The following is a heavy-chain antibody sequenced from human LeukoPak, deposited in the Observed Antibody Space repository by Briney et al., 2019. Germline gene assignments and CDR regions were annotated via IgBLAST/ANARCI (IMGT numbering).Heavy chain of an antibody. J-gene: IGHJ6*02. CDR2: ISPVSSYT. V-gene: IGHV3-21*01. D-gene: IGHD2/OR15-2a*01. Sequence: GGSLRLSCLASGFSFDSYTMNWVREAPGKGLEWVSTISPVSSYTWYAESVKGRFTISRDNPKNSLYLQMDSLRAEDTAVYYCVRDVSRRIGMDVWGQGTTVSVSS. CDR3: VRDVSRRIGMDV. CDR1: GFSFDSYT.